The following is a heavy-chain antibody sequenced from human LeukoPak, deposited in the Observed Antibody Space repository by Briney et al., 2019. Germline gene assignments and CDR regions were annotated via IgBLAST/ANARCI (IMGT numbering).Heavy chain of an antibody. CDR3: ARKLYGSGSYAMDY. V-gene: IGHV4-39*01. CDR2: IYYSGST. D-gene: IGHD3-10*01. CDR1: GGSISSSSYY. J-gene: IGHJ4*02. Sequence: PSETLSLTCTVSGGSISSSSYYWGWIRQPPGKGLEWIGSIYYSGSTYYNPSLKSRVTISVDTSKNQFSLKLSSVTAADTAVYYCARKLYGSGSYAMDYWGQGTLVTVSS.